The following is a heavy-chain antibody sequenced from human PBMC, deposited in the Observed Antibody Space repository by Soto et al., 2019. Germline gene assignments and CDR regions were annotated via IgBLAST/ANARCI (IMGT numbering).Heavy chain of an antibody. CDR2: ISYDGSNK. J-gene: IGHJ4*02. Sequence: PGGSLRLSCAASGFTFSSYAMHWVRQAPGKGLEWVAVISYDGSNKYYADSVKGRFTISRDNSKNTLYLQMNSLRAEDTAVYYCARDRGELLIFDYWGQGTLVTVSS. V-gene: IGHV3-30-3*01. CDR3: ARDRGELLIFDY. CDR1: GFTFSSYA. D-gene: IGHD1-26*01.